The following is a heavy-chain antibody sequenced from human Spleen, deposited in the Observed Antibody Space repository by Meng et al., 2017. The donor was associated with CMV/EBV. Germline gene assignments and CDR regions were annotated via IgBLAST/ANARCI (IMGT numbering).Heavy chain of an antibody. Sequence: SVKVSCKASGGTFSRNNFCWVRQAPGRGLEWMRRIVPVFGITDYAQKFQGRVTITADKSTDTAHMEMSSLRSEDTAVYFCAMGRGYYYESWGQGTLVTVSS. CDR3: AMGRGYYYES. D-gene: IGHD3-22*01. CDR2: IVPVFGIT. CDR1: GGTFSRNN. J-gene: IGHJ4*02. V-gene: IGHV1-69*02.